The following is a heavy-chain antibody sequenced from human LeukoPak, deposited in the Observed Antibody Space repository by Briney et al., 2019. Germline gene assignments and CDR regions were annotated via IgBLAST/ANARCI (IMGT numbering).Heavy chain of an antibody. V-gene: IGHV4-4*02. D-gene: IGHD6-13*01. CDR3: ARHSSGWYGLGFDP. Sequence: SETLSLTCAVSGGSISSSNWWSWVRQPPGKGLEWIGYIHSIGTTNYNPSLKSRVTISVDTSKNQFSLKLSSVTAADTAVYYCARHSSGWYGLGFDPWGQGTLVTVSS. J-gene: IGHJ5*02. CDR1: GGSISSSNW. CDR2: IHSIGTT.